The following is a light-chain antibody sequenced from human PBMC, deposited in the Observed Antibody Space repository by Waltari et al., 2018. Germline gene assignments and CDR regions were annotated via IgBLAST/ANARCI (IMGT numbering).Light chain of an antibody. CDR2: WAS. CDR3: QQYYSPPWT. CDR1: QSVLYTSNNKNY. J-gene: IGKJ1*01. V-gene: IGKV4-1*01. Sequence: DIVMTQSPDSLAVSLGERATINCKSSQSVLYTSNNKNYLAWYQQKPGQPPKLLFYWASTPESGVPDRVSGSGSGTDFTLTISGLQAEDVAVYYCQQYYSPPWTFGQGTQVEIK.